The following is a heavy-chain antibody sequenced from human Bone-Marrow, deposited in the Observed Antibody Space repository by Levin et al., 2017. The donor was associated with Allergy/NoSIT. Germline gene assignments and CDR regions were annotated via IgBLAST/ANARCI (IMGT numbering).Heavy chain of an antibody. V-gene: IGHV3-21*01. D-gene: IGHD2/OR15-2a*01. Sequence: GESLKISCAASGFAFRSYSMNWVRQAPGKGLEWVSSISGSSSFIHYADSVKGRFTISRDNAKNSLYLQMNSLRAEDTAVYYCARLGDVSEYYYGVDVWGQGTSVTVSS. CDR2: ISGSSSFI. CDR1: GFAFRSYS. J-gene: IGHJ6*02. CDR3: ARLGDVSEYYYGVDV.